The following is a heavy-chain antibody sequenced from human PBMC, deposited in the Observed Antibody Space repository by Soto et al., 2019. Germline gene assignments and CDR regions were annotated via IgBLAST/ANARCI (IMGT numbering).Heavy chain of an antibody. CDR3: ARGGETYYYGSGSYPHYGMDV. CDR1: GYSFTSYW. V-gene: IGHV5-51*01. CDR2: IYPGDSDT. D-gene: IGHD3-10*01. J-gene: IGHJ6*02. Sequence: GESLKISCKGSGYSFTSYWIGWVRQMPGKGLEWMGIIYPGDSDTRYSPSFQGQVTISADKSISTAYLQWSSLKASDTAVYYCARGGETYYYGSGSYPHYGMDVWGQGTTVTVSS.